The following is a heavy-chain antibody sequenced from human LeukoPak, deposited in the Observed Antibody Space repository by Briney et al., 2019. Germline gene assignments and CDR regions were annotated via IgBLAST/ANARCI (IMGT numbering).Heavy chain of an antibody. CDR3: ARAVEMARLSPYDFDY. Sequence: SETLSLTCAVSGGSISSSNWWSWVRPPPGKGLEWIGEIYHSGSTNYNPSLKSRVTISVDESKNQFSLKLSAVTAADTAVYCCARAVEMARLSPYDFDYWGQGTLVTVSS. D-gene: IGHD5-24*01. CDR2: IYHSGST. J-gene: IGHJ4*02. V-gene: IGHV4-4*01. CDR1: GGSISSSNW.